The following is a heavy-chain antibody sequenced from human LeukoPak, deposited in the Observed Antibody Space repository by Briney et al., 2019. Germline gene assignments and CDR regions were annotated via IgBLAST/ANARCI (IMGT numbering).Heavy chain of an antibody. J-gene: IGHJ5*02. CDR2: IYYSGST. CDR3: ARDLKAAAGTDCGWFDP. D-gene: IGHD6-13*01. V-gene: IGHV4-30-4*01. CDR1: GGSISSGDYY. Sequence: SETLSPTCTVSGGSISSGDYYWSWIRQPPGKSLEWIGYIYYSGSTYYNPSLESRVTISLDTSKNQFSLKLTSVIAADTAVYYCARDLKAAAGTDCGWFDPWGQGTLVTVSS.